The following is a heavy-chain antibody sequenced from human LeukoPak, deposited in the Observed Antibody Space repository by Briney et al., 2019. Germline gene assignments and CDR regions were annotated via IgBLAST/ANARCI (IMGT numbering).Heavy chain of an antibody. CDR1: GGSISSYY. Sequence: SETLSLTCTVSGGSISSYYWSWIRQPPGKGLEWIGYIYYSGSTNYNPSLKSRVTISVDTSKNQFSLKLSSVTAADTAVYYCARARDIYSYDSSGSYYFDYWGQGTLVTVSS. D-gene: IGHD3-22*01. CDR3: ARARDIYSYDSSGSYYFDY. J-gene: IGHJ4*02. V-gene: IGHV4-59*01. CDR2: IYYSGST.